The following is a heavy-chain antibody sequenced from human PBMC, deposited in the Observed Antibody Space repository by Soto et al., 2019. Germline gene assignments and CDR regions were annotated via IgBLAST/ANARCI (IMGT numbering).Heavy chain of an antibody. J-gene: IGHJ5*02. CDR2: IYYSGST. D-gene: IGHD3-10*01. Sequence: SETLSLTCTVSGGSISSYYWSWIRQPPGKGLEWIGYIYYSGSTNYNPSLKSRVTISVDTSKNQFSLKLSSVTAADTAVYYCARGRGPYYYGSGRPYNWFDPWGQGTLVTVSS. CDR3: ARGRGPYYYGSGRPYNWFDP. V-gene: IGHV4-59*01. CDR1: GGSISSYY.